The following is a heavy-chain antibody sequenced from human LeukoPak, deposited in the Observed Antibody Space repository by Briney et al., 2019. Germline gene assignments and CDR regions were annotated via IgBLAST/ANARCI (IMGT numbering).Heavy chain of an antibody. D-gene: IGHD3-16*02. Sequence: GGSLRLSCAASGFTFSTYWMSWVRQAPGKGLEWVANIKQDGSEKYYVDSVKGRFTISRDNAKSSLYLQMNSLRAEDTAVYYCARDVVITFGGVIVSNWFDPWGQGTLVTVSS. J-gene: IGHJ5*02. CDR3: ARDVVITFGGVIVSNWFDP. V-gene: IGHV3-7*01. CDR1: GFTFSTYW. CDR2: IKQDGSEK.